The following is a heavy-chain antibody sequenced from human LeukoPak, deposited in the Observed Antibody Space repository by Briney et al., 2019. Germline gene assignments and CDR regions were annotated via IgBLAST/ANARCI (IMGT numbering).Heavy chain of an antibody. V-gene: IGHV4-59*08. D-gene: IGHD2-2*01. CDR2: IYYRGST. CDR1: GRSISSYY. Sequence: SETLSLTCTVSGRSISSYYWSWIRQPAGKGLEWIGYIYYRGSTNYNPSLKSRVTISVDTSKNQFSLKLSSVTATDTAVYYCARHGGRDIVVVPAAMTDPGWFDPWGQGTLVTVSS. J-gene: IGHJ5*02. CDR3: ARHGGRDIVVVPAAMTDPGWFDP.